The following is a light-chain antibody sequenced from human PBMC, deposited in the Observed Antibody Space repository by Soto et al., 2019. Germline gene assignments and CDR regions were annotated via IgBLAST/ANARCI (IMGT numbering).Light chain of an antibody. V-gene: IGKV3-20*01. CDR1: QSVSSSY. J-gene: IGKJ1*01. CDR2: GAS. Sequence: ETVLTQSPGTLSLSPGERATFSCRASQSVSSSYLAWYQQKPGQAPRLLIYGASSRATGIPDRFSGSGSGTDFTLTISRLEPEDFAVYYCQQYGSSPSTFGQGTKVDIK. CDR3: QQYGSSPST.